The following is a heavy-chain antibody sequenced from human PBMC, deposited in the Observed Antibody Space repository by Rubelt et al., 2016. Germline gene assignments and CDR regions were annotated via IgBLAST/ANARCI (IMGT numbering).Heavy chain of an antibody. D-gene: IGHD3-10*01. CDR3: AREDGSGGYGMDV. CDR2: IHYSGRT. J-gene: IGHJ6*02. CDR1: GGSISSSSYY. Sequence: RLQLQESGPGLVKPSETLSLTCTVSGGSISSSSYYWGWIRQPPGKGLEWIGSIHYSGRTYHIPSLRSRVPISVDTSKSQFSLKLSAVTAADTAVYYCAREDGSGGYGMDVWGQGTTVTVSS. V-gene: IGHV4-39*06.